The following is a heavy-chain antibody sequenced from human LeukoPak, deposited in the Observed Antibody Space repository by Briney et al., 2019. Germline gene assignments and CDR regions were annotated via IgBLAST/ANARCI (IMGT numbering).Heavy chain of an antibody. CDR3: AGYCSGGTCYEGGMYAFDI. D-gene: IGHD2-15*01. Sequence: GGSLRLSCAASGFTFSDYAMHWVRQAPGKGLEWVAVISYDGNNKYYADSVKGRFTISRDNSKHTLFVQMNSLRAEDTAVYYCAGYCSGGTCYEGGMYAFDIWGQGTLVTVSS. CDR2: ISYDGNNK. CDR1: GFTFSDYA. V-gene: IGHV3-30*04. J-gene: IGHJ3*02.